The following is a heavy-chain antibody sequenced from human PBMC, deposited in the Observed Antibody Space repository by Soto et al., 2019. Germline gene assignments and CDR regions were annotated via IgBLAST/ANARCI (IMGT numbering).Heavy chain of an antibody. CDR1: GLTVSSNY. J-gene: IGHJ4*02. CDR2: IYSGGST. CDR3: ARVWGIAVAGIDY. D-gene: IGHD6-19*01. Sequence: GGSLRLSCAASGLTVSSNYMSWVRQAPGKGLEWVSVIYSGGSTYYADSVKGRFTISRDNSKNTLYLQMNSLRAEDTAVYYCARVWGIAVAGIDYWGQGTLVTVSS. V-gene: IGHV3-66*01.